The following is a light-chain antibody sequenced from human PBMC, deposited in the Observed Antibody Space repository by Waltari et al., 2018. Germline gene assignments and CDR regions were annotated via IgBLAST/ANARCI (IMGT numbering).Light chain of an antibody. CDR1: SSEVGNYNF. J-gene: IGLJ3*02. CDR2: DDN. V-gene: IGLV2-23*01. CDR3: CSYAGSYTWV. Sequence: QSALTQPASVSGSPAQSTTISCTGTSSEVGNYNFFSWYQQYPGKAPKVMIYDDNRRPSGVSDRFSGSKSGNTASLTISGVQAEDEADYYCCSYAGSYTWVFGGGTKLTVL.